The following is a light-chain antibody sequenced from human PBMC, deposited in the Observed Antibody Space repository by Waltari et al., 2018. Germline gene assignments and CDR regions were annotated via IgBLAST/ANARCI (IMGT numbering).Light chain of an antibody. CDR2: DAS. CDR1: QDISKY. CDR3: QQAASFPLT. J-gene: IGKJ4*01. V-gene: IGKV1-33*01. Sequence: DIQMTQSPSSLSASVVDRVTITCQASQDISKYLNWYQHKSGKAPKLLIYDASNLERGVPSRFRGYGSGTNFTFSISSLQPEDFATYFCQQAASFPLTFGGGTKVEIK.